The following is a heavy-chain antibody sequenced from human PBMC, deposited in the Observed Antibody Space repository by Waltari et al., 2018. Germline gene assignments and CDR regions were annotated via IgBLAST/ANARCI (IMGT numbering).Heavy chain of an antibody. CDR3: ARYDYYDSTNAFDI. CDR1: GGTFSSYA. D-gene: IGHD3-22*01. J-gene: IGHJ3*02. CDR2: SIPILGTA. V-gene: IGHV1-69*01. Sequence: QVQLVQSGAEVKKPGSSVKVSCKASGGTFSSYAISWVRQAPGQGLEWMGGSIPILGTANYAQKFQGRVTITADESTSTAYMELSSLRSEDTAVYYCARYDYYDSTNAFDIWGQGTMVTVSS.